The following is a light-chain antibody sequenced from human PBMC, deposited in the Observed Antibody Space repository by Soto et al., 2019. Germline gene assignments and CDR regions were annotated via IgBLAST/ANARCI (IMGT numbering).Light chain of an antibody. CDR3: QQYET. Sequence: DIQVTQCPSSLSASVKDRVTITCQASQDISNYLNWYQQKPGKAPKLLIYDASNLETGVPSRFSGSGAGTDFTVTISSLQPEDIATYYCQQYETFGQGTRLEIK. CDR2: DAS. V-gene: IGKV1-33*01. J-gene: IGKJ5*01. CDR1: QDISNY.